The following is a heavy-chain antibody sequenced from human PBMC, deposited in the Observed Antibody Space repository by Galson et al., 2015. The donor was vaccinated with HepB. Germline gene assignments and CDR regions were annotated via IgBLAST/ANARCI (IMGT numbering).Heavy chain of an antibody. V-gene: IGHV3-48*01. Sequence: SLRLSCAASGFTFSSYSMNWVRQAPGKGLEWVSYISSSSSTIYYADSVKGRFTISRDNAKNSLYLQMNSLRAEDTAVYYCARDRGIAAPRRFDPWGQGTLVTVSS. CDR1: GFTFSSYS. D-gene: IGHD6-13*01. CDR3: ARDRGIAAPRRFDP. CDR2: ISSSSSTI. J-gene: IGHJ5*02.